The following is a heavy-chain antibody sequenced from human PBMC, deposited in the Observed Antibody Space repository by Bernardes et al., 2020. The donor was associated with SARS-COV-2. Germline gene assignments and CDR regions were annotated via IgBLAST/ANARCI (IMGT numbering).Heavy chain of an antibody. Sequence: GGSLRLSCAASGFTLSGSALHWVRQASGQGLEWVGRIRGKANSDATAYGASVKGRFSIARDDSDNTAYLHMNSLKAVDTAVYFCTNGLDNWGPGTLVTGSS. CDR1: GFTLSGSA. CDR3: TNGLDN. V-gene: IGHV3-73*01. CDR2: IRGKANSDAT. J-gene: IGHJ4*02.